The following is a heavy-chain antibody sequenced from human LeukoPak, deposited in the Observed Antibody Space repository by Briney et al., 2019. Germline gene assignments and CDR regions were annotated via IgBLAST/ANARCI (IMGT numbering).Heavy chain of an antibody. D-gene: IGHD3-10*01. CDR3: AEDLVVRGVIISFGLDY. V-gene: IGHV3-9*03. Sequence: QSGRSLRLSCAASGFTFDDYAMHWVRQAPGKGLEWVSGISWNSGSIGYADSVKGRFTISRDNAKNSLYLQMNSLSAEDMALYYCAEDLVVRGVIISFGLDYWGQGTLVTVSS. J-gene: IGHJ4*02. CDR2: ISWNSGSI. CDR1: GFTFDDYA.